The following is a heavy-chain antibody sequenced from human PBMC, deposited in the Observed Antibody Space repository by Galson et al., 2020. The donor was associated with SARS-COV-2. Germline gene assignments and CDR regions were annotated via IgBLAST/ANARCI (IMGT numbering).Heavy chain of an antibody. Sequence: GESLTLSCAASGYTLSTYAMYWVRQAPPKGLQYVSAISNHWGSTYYANSVKGRFTISRDNSKNTLSLQMGSLGAEDMAVYYCARVFSYSYDYWGHGPLVTVSS. D-gene: IGHD5-18*01. CDR1: GYTLSTYA. CDR3: ARVFSYSYDY. CDR2: ISNHWGST. J-gene: IGHJ4*01. V-gene: IGHV3-64*01.